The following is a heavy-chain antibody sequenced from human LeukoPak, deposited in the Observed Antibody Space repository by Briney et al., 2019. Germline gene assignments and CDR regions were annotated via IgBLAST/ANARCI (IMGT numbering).Heavy chain of an antibody. CDR3: ARDYDSNRSLDP. Sequence: ASVTVSCTAFGYTFTSYYIHWVRQAPGQGLEWMGIINPSGGTATYAQKFQGRVTVTRDTSTSTVYMEMSSLRSEDTAVYHCARDYDSNRSLDPWGQGTLVTVSS. J-gene: IGHJ5*02. D-gene: IGHD3-22*01. CDR2: INPSGGTA. CDR1: GYTFTSYY. V-gene: IGHV1-46*01.